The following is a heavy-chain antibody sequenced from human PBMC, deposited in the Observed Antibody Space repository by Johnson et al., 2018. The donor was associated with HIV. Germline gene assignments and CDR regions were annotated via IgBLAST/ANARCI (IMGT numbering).Heavy chain of an antibody. Sequence: QVQLVESGGGVVQPGRSLRLSCAASGFTFSSYAMHWVRQAPGKGLEWVAVISYDGSNKYYADSVKGRFTISRDNSKNTLYLQMSSLRVEDTAVYYCARGLTMIVVVDAFDIWGQGTMVTVSS. V-gene: IGHV3-30*14. CDR2: ISYDGSNK. CDR1: GFTFSSYA. J-gene: IGHJ3*02. D-gene: IGHD3-22*01. CDR3: ARGLTMIVVVDAFDI.